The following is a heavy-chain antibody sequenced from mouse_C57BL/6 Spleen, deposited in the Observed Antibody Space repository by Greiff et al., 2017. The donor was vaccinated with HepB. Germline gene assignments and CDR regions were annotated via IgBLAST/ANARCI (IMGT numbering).Heavy chain of an antibody. CDR1: GFTFSDYG. CDR2: ISSGCSTI. J-gene: IGHJ2*01. D-gene: IGHD1-1*01. Sequence: EVKLVESGGGLVKPGGSLKLSCAASGFTFSDYGMHWVRQAPEKGLEWVAYISSGCSTIYYADTVKGRFTISRDNAKNTLFLQMTSLRSEDTAMYYCARRYDYYGSSYFDYWGQGTTLTVSS. CDR3: ARRYDYYGSSYFDY. V-gene: IGHV5-17*01.